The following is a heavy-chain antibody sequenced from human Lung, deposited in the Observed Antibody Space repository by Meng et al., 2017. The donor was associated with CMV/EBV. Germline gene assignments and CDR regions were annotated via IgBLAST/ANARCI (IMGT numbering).Heavy chain of an antibody. Sequence: TLSLXXIVSGGSISRGDYYWSWIRQTPGKGLEWIGYIYYSGSTYYNPSLKSRVTISVDTSKNQFSLKLRSVTAADTAVYYCARVLHQDHFDYWGQGTLVTVSS. J-gene: IGHJ4*02. CDR3: ARVLHQDHFDY. CDR2: IYYSGST. CDR1: GGSISRGDYY. V-gene: IGHV4-30-4*08.